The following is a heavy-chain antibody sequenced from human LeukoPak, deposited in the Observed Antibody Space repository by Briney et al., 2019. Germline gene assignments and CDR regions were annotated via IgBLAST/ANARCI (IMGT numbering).Heavy chain of an antibody. Sequence: PGGSLRLSCAASGFTFSSYSMNWVRQAPGKGLEWVSSISSSSSYIYYADSVKGRFTISRDNAKNSLYLQMNSLRAEDTAVYYCARDGRDTAMVRAWYYGMDVWGQGTTVTVSS. CDR2: ISSSSSYI. CDR1: GFTFSSYS. V-gene: IGHV3-21*01. J-gene: IGHJ6*02. D-gene: IGHD5-18*01. CDR3: ARDGRDTAMVRAWYYGMDV.